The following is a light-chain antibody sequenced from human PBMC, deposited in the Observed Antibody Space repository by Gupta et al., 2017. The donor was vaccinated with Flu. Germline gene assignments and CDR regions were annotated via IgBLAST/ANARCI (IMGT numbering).Light chain of an antibody. CDR1: MSNIGGGSD. CDR2: GDT. J-gene: IGLJ1*01. Sequence: QSVLPQPPSVSGAPGQRVTTPCTGGMSNIGGGSDVHWYQHVPGSAPKLLIYGDTYRPSGVPDRFSGSKSGSSASLAITGLQAEDEADYYCQSYDSSLRGYVFGSGTKVTAL. V-gene: IGLV1-40*01. CDR3: QSYDSSLRGYV.